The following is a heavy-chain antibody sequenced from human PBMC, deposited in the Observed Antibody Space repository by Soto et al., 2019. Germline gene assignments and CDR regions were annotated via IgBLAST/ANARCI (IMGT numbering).Heavy chain of an antibody. V-gene: IGHV3-30*14. D-gene: IGHD3-10*01. CDR2: ISYDGSNK. J-gene: IGHJ6*02. CDR3: ARVPRYGSGSYYGMDV. CDR1: GFTFSSYA. Sequence: PGGSLRLSCAASGFTFSSYAMHWVRQAPGKGLEWVAVISYDGSNKYYADSVKGRFTISRDNSKNTLYLQMNSLRAEDTAVYYCARVPRYGSGSYYGMDVWGQGTTVTVS.